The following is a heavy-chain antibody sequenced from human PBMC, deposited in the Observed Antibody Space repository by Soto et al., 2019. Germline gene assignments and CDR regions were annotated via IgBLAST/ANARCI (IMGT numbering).Heavy chain of an antibody. D-gene: IGHD6-19*01. V-gene: IGHV4-59*01. CDR1: GGSISSSY. CDR2: IYYSGTT. J-gene: IGHJ3*02. Sequence: PSETLSLTCTVSGGSISSSYWSWIRQPPGKGLEWIAYIYYSGTTNYNPSLESRVTTSIDTSKNQFSLRLTSVTAADTAVYYCARSVVAQWLVHDAFDIWGQGTLVTVSS. CDR3: ARSVVAQWLVHDAFDI.